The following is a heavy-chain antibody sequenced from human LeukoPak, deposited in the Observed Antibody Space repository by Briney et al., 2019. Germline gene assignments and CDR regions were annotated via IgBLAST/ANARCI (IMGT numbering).Heavy chain of an antibody. CDR1: GCTFSSYA. V-gene: IGHV1-69*04. D-gene: IGHD1-26*01. J-gene: IGHJ6*02. CDR2: IIPILGIA. CDR3: ARVNTIGLWERPKGNYYYGMDV. Sequence: SVKVSCKASGCTFSSYAISWVRQAPGQGLEWMGRIIPILGIANYAQKFQGRVTITADKSTSTAYMELSSLRSEDTAVYYCARVNTIGLWERPKGNYYYGMDVWGQGTTVTVSS.